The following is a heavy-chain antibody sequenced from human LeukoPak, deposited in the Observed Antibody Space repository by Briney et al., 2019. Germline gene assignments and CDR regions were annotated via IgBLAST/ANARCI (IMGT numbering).Heavy chain of an antibody. V-gene: IGHV3-21*04. CDR3: AKGTGGHSPGAAFDI. D-gene: IGHD3/OR15-3a*01. CDR1: GFTFSSYS. J-gene: IGHJ3*02. Sequence: GGSLRLSCAASGFTFSSYSMNWVRQAPGKGLEWVSSISSSSSHIYYADSVKGRFTISRDNAKNSLYLQMNSLRAEDTAVYYCAKGTGGHSPGAAFDIWGQGTMVTVSS. CDR2: ISSSSSHI.